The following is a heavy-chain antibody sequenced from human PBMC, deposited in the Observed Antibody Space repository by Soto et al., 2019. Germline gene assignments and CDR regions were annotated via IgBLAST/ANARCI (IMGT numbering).Heavy chain of an antibody. V-gene: IGHV3-66*04. Sequence: GGSLRLSCAASGFTVSSNYMSWVRQAPGKGLEWVSVIYSGGSTYYADSVKGRFTISRDNSKNTLYLQMNSLRAEDTAVYYCARHSSGWLEDYYYYYMDVWGKGTTVTVSS. D-gene: IGHD6-19*01. J-gene: IGHJ6*03. CDR2: IYSGGST. CDR3: ARHSSGWLEDYYYYYMDV. CDR1: GFTVSSNY.